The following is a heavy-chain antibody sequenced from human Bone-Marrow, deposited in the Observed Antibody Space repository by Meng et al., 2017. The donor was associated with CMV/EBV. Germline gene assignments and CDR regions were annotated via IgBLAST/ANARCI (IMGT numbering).Heavy chain of an antibody. V-gene: IGHV3-30*02. CDR3: VKDFPGDCYPFCYYFSHGMDV. CDR1: GLNFKIYG. CDR2: IRYAEKTK. J-gene: IGHJ6*02. D-gene: IGHD2-21*01. Sequence: GGSLRLSCATSGLNFKIYGMHWVRQLPGKGLEWVAFIRYAEKTKYYVDSVKGRFTISRDNSKNTLYLQMNSLTVGDTAVYHCVKDFPGDCYPFCYYFSHGMDVWGQGTTVTVSS.